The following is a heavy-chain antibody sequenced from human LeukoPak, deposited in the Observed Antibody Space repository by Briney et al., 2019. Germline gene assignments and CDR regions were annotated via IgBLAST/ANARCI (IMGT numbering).Heavy chain of an antibody. CDR2: IYYSGST. D-gene: IGHD3-22*01. CDR3: ARGWPLNYYDSSGYYDY. CDR1: GGSISSYY. J-gene: IGHJ4*02. V-gene: IGHV4-59*01. Sequence: SETLSLTCTVSGGSISSYYWSWIRQPPGKGLEWIGYIYYSGSTNYNPSLKSRVTISVDTSKNQFSLKLSSVTAADTAVYYCARGWPLNYYDSSGYYDYWGQGTLVTVSS.